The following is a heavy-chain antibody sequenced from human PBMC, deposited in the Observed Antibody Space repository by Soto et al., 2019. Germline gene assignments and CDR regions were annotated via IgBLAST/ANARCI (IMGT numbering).Heavy chain of an antibody. Sequence: ASVKVSCKASGYILSSYYMHWVRQAPGQGLEWMGIINPSGGTTTYAQKFQGRVTMTRDTSTSTVYMELSSLRSDDTAMYYCARSYCGGDCPNNWCDPWG. V-gene: IGHV1-46*01. J-gene: IGHJ5*02. CDR3: ARSYCGGDCPNNWCDP. CDR2: INPSGGTT. CDR1: GYILSSYY. D-gene: IGHD2-21*02.